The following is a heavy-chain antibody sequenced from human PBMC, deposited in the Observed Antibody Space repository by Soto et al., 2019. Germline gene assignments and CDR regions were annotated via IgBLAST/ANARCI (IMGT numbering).Heavy chain of an antibody. J-gene: IGHJ5*02. D-gene: IGHD2-2*02. CDR3: AKDIVVVPAAIEYNWFDP. V-gene: IGHV3-23*01. CDR1: GFTFSSYA. CDR2: ISGSGGST. Sequence: GGSRRRSWAASGFTFSSYAMSWGGQAPGKGLEWVSAISGSGGSTYYADSVKGRFTISRDNSKNTLYLQMNSLRAEDTAVYYCAKDIVVVPAAIEYNWFDPWGQGTLVTVSS.